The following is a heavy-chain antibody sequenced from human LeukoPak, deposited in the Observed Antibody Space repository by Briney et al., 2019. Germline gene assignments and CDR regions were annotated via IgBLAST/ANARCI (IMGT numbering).Heavy chain of an antibody. CDR2: IYYSGST. D-gene: IGHD1-26*01. CDR1: GGSICSSNYY. J-gene: IGHJ4*02. V-gene: IGHV4-39*01. Sequence: PSETLSLTCTVSGGSICSSNYYWGWIRQPPGKRLEWIGSIYYSGSTYYNPSLKSRVTMSVDMSKNQFSLNLSSVTAAETAVFYCARLDGGATWPLDSWGQGTLVTVSS. CDR3: ARLDGGATWPLDS.